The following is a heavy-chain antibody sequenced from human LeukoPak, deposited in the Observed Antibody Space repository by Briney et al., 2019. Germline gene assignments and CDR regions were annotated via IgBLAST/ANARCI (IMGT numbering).Heavy chain of an antibody. Sequence: PGGSLRLSCAASGSTSSSYWMHWVRQAPGKGLVWVSRINSDGSSTSYADSVKGRFTISRDNAKNTLYLQMNSLRAEDTAVYYCATWYYYDSSAYYLSYWGQGTLVTVSS. CDR2: INSDGSST. CDR1: GSTSSSYW. CDR3: ATWYYYDSSAYYLSY. D-gene: IGHD3-22*01. V-gene: IGHV3-74*01. J-gene: IGHJ4*02.